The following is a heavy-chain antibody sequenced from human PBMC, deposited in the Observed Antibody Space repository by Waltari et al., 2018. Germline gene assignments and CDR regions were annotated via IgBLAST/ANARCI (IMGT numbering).Heavy chain of an antibody. Sequence: QVQLQESGPGLVKPSQTLSLTCTVSGGSISSGSYYWSWIRQPAGKGLEWIGRIYTSGSTNYNPYPKSRVTISVDTSKNQFSLKLSSVTAADTAVYYCARARAYYYDSSGYSYFDYWGQGTLVTVSS. CDR3: ARARAYYYDSSGYSYFDY. J-gene: IGHJ4*02. CDR2: IYTSGST. CDR1: GGSISSGSYY. V-gene: IGHV4-61*02. D-gene: IGHD3-22*01.